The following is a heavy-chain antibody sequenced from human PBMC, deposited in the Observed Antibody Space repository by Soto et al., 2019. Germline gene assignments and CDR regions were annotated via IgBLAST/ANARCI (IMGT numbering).Heavy chain of an antibody. CDR1: GGSISSGDYY. CDR2: IYYSGST. D-gene: IGHD5-12*01. J-gene: IGHJ6*02. CDR3: AREVPFVVDIVATSPYYYYGMDV. Sequence: QVQLQESGPGLVKPSQTLSLTCTVSGGSISSGDYYWSWIRQPPGKGLEWIGYIYYSGSTYYNPALKRRVTISVDTSKNQFSLELSSVTAADTAVYYCAREVPFVVDIVATSPYYYYGMDVWGQGTTVTVSS. V-gene: IGHV4-30-4*01.